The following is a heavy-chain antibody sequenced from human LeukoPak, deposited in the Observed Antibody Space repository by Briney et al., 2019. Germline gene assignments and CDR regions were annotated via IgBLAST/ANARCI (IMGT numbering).Heavy chain of an antibody. CDR1: GFPFSTYG. V-gene: IGHV3-21*01. CDR3: ARGRTSGGMTTDIDY. J-gene: IGHJ4*02. Sequence: GGSLRLSCAASGFPFSTYGMHWVRQAPGKGLGWVSSISSGSTYIYYAGSVKGRFTISRDNAKNSLYLQMNSLRAEDTAVYYCARGRTSGGMTTDIDYWGQGTLVTVSS. D-gene: IGHD4-11*01. CDR2: ISSGSTYI.